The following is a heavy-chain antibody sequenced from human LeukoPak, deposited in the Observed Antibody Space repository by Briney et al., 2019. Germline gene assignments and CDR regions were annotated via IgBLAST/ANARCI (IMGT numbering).Heavy chain of an antibody. Sequence: DWVANIKHDGSDKYFVDSVKRRFTISRDNAKNSLYLQMNSLRDEDTAVYYCVRGGGSFDYWGQGTLVTVSS. CDR3: VRGGGSFDY. D-gene: IGHD3-10*01. CDR2: IKHDGSDK. J-gene: IGHJ4*02. V-gene: IGHV3-7*01.